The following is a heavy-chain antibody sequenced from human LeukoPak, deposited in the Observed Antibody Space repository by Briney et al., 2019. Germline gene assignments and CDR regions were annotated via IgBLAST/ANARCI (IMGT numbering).Heavy chain of an antibody. V-gene: IGHV4-30-4*01. CDR2: IYYSGST. Sequence: SETLSLTCTVSGGSISSGDYYWSWIRQPPGKGLEWIGYIYYSGSTYYNPSLKSRVTISVDTSKNQFSLKLSSVTAADTAVYYCARGTTVVPYYYYYGMDVWGQGTTVTVSS. CDR1: GGSISSGDYY. J-gene: IGHJ6*02. CDR3: ARGTTVVPYYYYYGMDV. D-gene: IGHD4-23*01.